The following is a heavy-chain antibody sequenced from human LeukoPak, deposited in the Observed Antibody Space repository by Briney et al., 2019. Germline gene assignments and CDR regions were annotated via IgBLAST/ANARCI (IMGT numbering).Heavy chain of an antibody. Sequence: SQTPSLTCAISGDSVSSNSAAWNWIRQSPSRGLEWLGRTYYRSKWYNDYAVSVKSRITINPDTSKNQFSLQLNSVTPEDTAVYYCAREVVVPAAMGYYYYYGMDVWGQGTMVTVSS. CDR2: TYYRSKWYN. D-gene: IGHD2-2*01. CDR3: AREVVVPAAMGYYYYYGMDV. J-gene: IGHJ6*02. V-gene: IGHV6-1*01. CDR1: GDSVSSNSAA.